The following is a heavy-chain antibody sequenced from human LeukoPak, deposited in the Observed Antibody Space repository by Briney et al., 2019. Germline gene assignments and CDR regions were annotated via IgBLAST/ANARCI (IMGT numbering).Heavy chain of an antibody. Sequence: PGGSLRLSCAASGFTFSSYAMSWVRQAPGKGLEWVSAISGSGGSTNYADSVKGRFTISRDNSKNTLYLQMNSLRAEDTAVYCCAKGDGGSYYNPLDCWGQGTLVTVSS. V-gene: IGHV3-23*01. CDR1: GFTFSSYA. J-gene: IGHJ4*02. D-gene: IGHD1-26*01. CDR3: AKGDGGSYYNPLDC. CDR2: ISGSGGST.